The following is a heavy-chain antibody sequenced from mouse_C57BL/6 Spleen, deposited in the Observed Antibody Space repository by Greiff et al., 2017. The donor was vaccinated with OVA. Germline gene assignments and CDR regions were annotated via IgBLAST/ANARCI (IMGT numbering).Heavy chain of an antibody. CDR3: AREEGTTMDY. CDR1: GYTFTSYW. J-gene: IGHJ4*01. CDR2: IYPGSGST. Sequence: QVQLKESGAELVKPGASVKMSCKASGYTFTSYWITWVKQRPGQGLEWIGDIYPGSGSTNYNEKFKSKATLTVDTSSSTAYMQLSSLTSEDSAVYYCAREEGTTMDYWGQGTSVTVSS. V-gene: IGHV1-55*01. D-gene: IGHD1-1*01.